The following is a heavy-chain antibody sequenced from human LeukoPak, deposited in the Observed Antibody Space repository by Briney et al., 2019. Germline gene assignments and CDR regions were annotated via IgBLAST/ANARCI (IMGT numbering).Heavy chain of an antibody. Sequence: SETLSLTCAVYGGSFSGYYWSWIRQPPGKGLEWIGEINHSGSTNYNPSLKSRVTISVDTSKNQFSLKLSSVTAADTAVYYCARYKMYYDFWSGYPTPYYYYYMDVWGKGTTVTVSS. J-gene: IGHJ6*03. D-gene: IGHD3-3*01. CDR1: GGSFSGYY. CDR2: INHSGST. V-gene: IGHV4-34*01. CDR3: ARYKMYYDFWSGYPTPYYYYYMDV.